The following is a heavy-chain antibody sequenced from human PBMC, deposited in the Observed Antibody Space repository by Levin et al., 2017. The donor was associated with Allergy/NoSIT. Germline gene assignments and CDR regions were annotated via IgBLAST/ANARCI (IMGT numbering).Heavy chain of an antibody. J-gene: IGHJ4*02. CDR1: GFTFTSYA. Sequence: GESLKISCAASGFTFTSYAMHWVRQAPGKGLEWVAVISYDGSNKYYADSVKGRFTISRDNSKNTLYLQMDSLRAEDTAVYYCARGGTYYDILSGYPPLAYWGQGTLVTVSS. D-gene: IGHD3-9*01. CDR2: ISYDGSNK. CDR3: ARGGTYYDILSGYPPLAY. V-gene: IGHV3-30-3*01.